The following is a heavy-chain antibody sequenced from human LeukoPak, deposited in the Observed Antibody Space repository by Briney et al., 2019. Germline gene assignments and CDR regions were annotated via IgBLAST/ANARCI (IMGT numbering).Heavy chain of an antibody. J-gene: IGHJ3*02. Sequence: PSETLSLTCAVYGGSFSGYYWSWIRQPPGKGLEWIGEINHSGSTNYNPSLKSRVTISVDTSKNQFSLKLSSVTAADTAVYYCARHPEDKLWFGQTGFAFDIWGQGTMVTVSS. CDR1: GGSFSGYY. V-gene: IGHV4-34*01. D-gene: IGHD3-10*01. CDR2: INHSGST. CDR3: ARHPEDKLWFGQTGFAFDI.